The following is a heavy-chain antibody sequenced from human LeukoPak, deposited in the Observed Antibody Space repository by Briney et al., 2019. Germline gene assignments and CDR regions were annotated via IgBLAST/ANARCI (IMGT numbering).Heavy chain of an antibody. CDR2: INPNSGGT. CDR1: GYTFTGYY. Sequence: ASVKVSCKASGYTFTGYYMHWVRQAPGQGLEWMGWINPNSGGTNDTQKFQGRVTMTRETSISAAYMELSRLRSDDTAVYYCARGGAGEGYCSSSSCYGHDYWGQGTLVTVSS. J-gene: IGHJ4*02. D-gene: IGHD2-15*01. V-gene: IGHV1-2*02. CDR3: ARGGAGEGYCSSSSCYGHDY.